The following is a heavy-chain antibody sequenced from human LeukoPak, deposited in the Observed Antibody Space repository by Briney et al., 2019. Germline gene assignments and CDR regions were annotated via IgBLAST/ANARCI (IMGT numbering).Heavy chain of an antibody. D-gene: IGHD2-15*01. V-gene: IGHV1-18*01. CDR2: ISAYNGNT. J-gene: IGHJ6*02. CDR3: ARGACGGSCYYNYYYGMDV. CDR1: GYTFTSYG. Sequence: ASVKVSCKASGYTFTSYGISWVRQAPGQGLEWMGWISAYNGNTNYAQKLQGRVTMTTDTSTSTAYMELRSLRSDDTAVYYCARGACGGSCYYNYYYGMDVWGQGTTVTVSS.